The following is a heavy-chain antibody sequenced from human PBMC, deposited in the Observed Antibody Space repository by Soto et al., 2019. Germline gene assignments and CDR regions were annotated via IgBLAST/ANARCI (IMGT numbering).Heavy chain of an antibody. CDR2: LSGSGTTK. V-gene: IGHV3-11*01. J-gene: IGHJ3*02. Sequence: QVQLVESGGGLVKPGGSLRLSCAASGFNFSDFCMSWIRQAPGKGLECVSYLSGSGTTKYYADSVKGRFTISRDNANNSLYLQMNSLISEDTAVYYCARDQEVATGGRDAFDIWGQGTMVTVSS. CDR1: GFNFSDFC. CDR3: ARDQEVATGGRDAFDI. D-gene: IGHD5-12*01.